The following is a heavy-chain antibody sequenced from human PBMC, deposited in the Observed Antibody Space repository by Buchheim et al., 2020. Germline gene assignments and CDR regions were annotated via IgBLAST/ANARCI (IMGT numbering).Heavy chain of an antibody. CDR3: ATRLRYFDWFPRGWFDP. CDR1: GGSFSDHY. CDR2: INHSGST. J-gene: IGHJ5*02. D-gene: IGHD3-9*01. V-gene: IGHV4-34*01. Sequence: QVQLQQWGAGLLKPSETLSLTCAVYGGSFSDHYWSWIRQPPGKGLEWIGEINHSGSTNYNPSLKSRVTISIDTSKNQFSLKLNSVTAADTAVYYCATRLRYFDWFPRGWFDPWGQGTL.